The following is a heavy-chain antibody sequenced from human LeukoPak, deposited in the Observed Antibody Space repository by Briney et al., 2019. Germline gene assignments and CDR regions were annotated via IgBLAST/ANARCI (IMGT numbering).Heavy chain of an antibody. Sequence: PGGSLRLSCAASGFTFSSYGMHWVRQAPGKGLEWVAVISYDGSNKYYADSVKGRFTISRDNSKNTLYLQMNSLRAEDTAVYYCAKSATMVRGVGVIDYWGQGTLVTVSS. V-gene: IGHV3-30*18. CDR2: ISYDGSNK. J-gene: IGHJ4*02. D-gene: IGHD3-10*01. CDR3: AKSATMVRGVGVIDY. CDR1: GFTFSSYG.